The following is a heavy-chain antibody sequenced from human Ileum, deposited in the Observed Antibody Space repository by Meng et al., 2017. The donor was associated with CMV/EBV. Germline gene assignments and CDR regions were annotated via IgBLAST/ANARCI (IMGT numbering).Heavy chain of an antibody. Sequence: GGSLRLSCAASGFTVSSTYMSWVRQAPGKGLEWVSVIYSGGSTDYAESVKGRFTISRDHSKNTLFLQMNSLRAEDTAVYYCARERLFWSGYYDYWGQGTLVTVSS. J-gene: IGHJ4*02. CDR2: IYSGGST. D-gene: IGHD3-3*01. CDR3: ARERLFWSGYYDY. V-gene: IGHV3-66*02. CDR1: GFTVSSTY.